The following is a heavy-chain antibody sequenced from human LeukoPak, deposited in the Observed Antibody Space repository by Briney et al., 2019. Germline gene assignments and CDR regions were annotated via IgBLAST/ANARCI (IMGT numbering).Heavy chain of an antibody. CDR1: GFTFSDYY. V-gene: IGHV3-11*01. Sequence: GGSLRLSCAASGFTFSDYYMSWIRQAPGKGLEWVSYISSSGSTIYYADSVKGRFTISGDNAKNSLYLQMNSLRAEDTAVYYCARDGGWLQYQQYFQHWGQGTLVTVSS. CDR3: ARDGGWLQYQQYFQH. D-gene: IGHD5-12*01. J-gene: IGHJ1*01. CDR2: ISSSGSTI.